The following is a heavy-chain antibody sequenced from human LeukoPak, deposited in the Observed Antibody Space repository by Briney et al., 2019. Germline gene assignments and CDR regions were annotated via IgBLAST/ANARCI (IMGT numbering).Heavy chain of an antibody. Sequence: GWSLRLSCAASGFTFSSYWMHWVRQAPGKGPVWVSRINTDGSITTYADSVRGRFTISRDNAKNTLYLQMNSLRAEDTAMYYCARGEWASGASYNWFDRWGQGTLVTVSS. CDR1: GFTFSSYW. CDR2: INTDGSIT. CDR3: ARGEWASGASYNWFDR. V-gene: IGHV3-74*01. D-gene: IGHD2-8*01. J-gene: IGHJ5*02.